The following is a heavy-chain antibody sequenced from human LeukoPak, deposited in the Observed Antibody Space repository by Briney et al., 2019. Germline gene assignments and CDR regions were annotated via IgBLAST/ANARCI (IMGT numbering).Heavy chain of an antibody. Sequence: GGSLRLSCAASGFTFSSYAMHWVRQAPGKGLEGVAVISYDGSNKYYADSVKGRFTISRDNSKNTLYLQMNSLRAEDTAVYYCARVLQWRIKFDAFDIWGQGTMVTVSS. J-gene: IGHJ3*02. CDR2: ISYDGSNK. V-gene: IGHV3-30-3*01. CDR1: GFTFSSYA. CDR3: ARVLQWRIKFDAFDI. D-gene: IGHD6-19*01.